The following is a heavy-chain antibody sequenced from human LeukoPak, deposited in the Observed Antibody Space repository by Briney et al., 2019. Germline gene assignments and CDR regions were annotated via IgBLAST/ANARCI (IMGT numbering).Heavy chain of an antibody. J-gene: IGHJ6*03. CDR3: ARVSGDGYSSSWYFNYYYYMDV. Sequence: ASVKVSCKASGYTFINYYMHWVRQAPGQGLEWMGMINPSGAYTSYAQKLQGRVTMTTDTSTSTAYMELRSLRSDDTAVYYCARVSGDGYSSSWYFNYYYYMDVWGKGTTVTISS. CDR1: GYTFINYY. CDR2: INPSGAYT. V-gene: IGHV1-46*01. D-gene: IGHD6-13*01.